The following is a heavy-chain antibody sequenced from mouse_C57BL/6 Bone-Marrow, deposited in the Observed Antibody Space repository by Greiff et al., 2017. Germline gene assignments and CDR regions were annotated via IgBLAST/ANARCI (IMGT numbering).Heavy chain of an antibody. Sequence: QVQLQQPGAELVKPGASVKLSCKASGYTFTSYWMQWVKQRPGQGLEWIGEIDPSDSYTNYNQKFKGKATLAVDTSSSTAYMQLSSLTSEDPAVYYCASLYYGSSHWYFDFWGTGTPVTVSS. V-gene: IGHV1-50*01. D-gene: IGHD1-1*01. CDR1: GYTFTSYW. CDR3: ASLYYGSSHWYFDF. J-gene: IGHJ1*03. CDR2: IDPSDSYT.